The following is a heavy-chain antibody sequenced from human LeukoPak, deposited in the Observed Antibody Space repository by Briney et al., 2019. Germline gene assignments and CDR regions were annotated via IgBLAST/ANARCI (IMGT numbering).Heavy chain of an antibody. Sequence: GGSLRLTCAASGFTFSIYAMSWVRQAPGKGLEWVAAISSSGGTTYYADSMRGRFSISRDNSKSMLYLEMSSLRADDTAVYYCAKVAARRDYEAYFEYWGQGTQVTVSS. J-gene: IGHJ4*02. D-gene: IGHD5-24*01. CDR2: ISSSGGTT. V-gene: IGHV3-23*01. CDR3: AKVAARRDYEAYFEY. CDR1: GFTFSIYA.